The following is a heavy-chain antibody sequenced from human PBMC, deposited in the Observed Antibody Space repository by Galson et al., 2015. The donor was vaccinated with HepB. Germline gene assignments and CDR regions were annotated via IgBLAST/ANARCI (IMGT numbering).Heavy chain of an antibody. J-gene: IGHJ6*02. CDR3: ARLWRGYDIPHGMDV. V-gene: IGHV4-39*01. CDR2: IYYSGST. Sequence: ETLSLTCTVSGGSISSSSYYWGWIRQPPGKGLEWIGSIYYSGSTYYNPSLKSRVTISVDTSKNQFSLKLSSVTAADTAVYYCARLWRGYDIPHGMDVWGQGTTVTVSS. D-gene: IGHD3-9*01. CDR1: GGSISSSSYY.